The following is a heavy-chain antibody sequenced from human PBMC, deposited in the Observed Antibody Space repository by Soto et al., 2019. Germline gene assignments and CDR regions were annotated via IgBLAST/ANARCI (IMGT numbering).Heavy chain of an antibody. CDR3: ARVTGDPFYFDY. CDR1: GDSVSSNSAA. V-gene: IGHV6-1*01. Sequence: SQTLSLTCAISGDSVSSNSAAWNWIRQSPSRGLEWLGRKYYRTKWYNDYAVSVKSRITINPETSKNQFSLELNSVTPEDTAVYYCARVTGDPFYFDYWGQGTLVTVSS. D-gene: IGHD7-27*01. CDR2: KYYRTKWYN. J-gene: IGHJ4*02.